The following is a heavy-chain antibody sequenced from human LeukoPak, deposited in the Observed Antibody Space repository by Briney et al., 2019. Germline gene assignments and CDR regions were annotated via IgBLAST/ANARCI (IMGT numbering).Heavy chain of an antibody. J-gene: IGHJ3*02. Sequence: AETLSLTCTVSGGSMSSYYWSWIRQPAGKGLEWIGRVYTSGNTNYNPSLKSRVTMSVDTSKNQFSLKLTSVTAADTAVYYCARGLSHSKDIWGQGTMVTVSS. CDR1: GGSMSSYY. CDR2: VYTSGNT. CDR3: ARGLSHSKDI. V-gene: IGHV4-4*07.